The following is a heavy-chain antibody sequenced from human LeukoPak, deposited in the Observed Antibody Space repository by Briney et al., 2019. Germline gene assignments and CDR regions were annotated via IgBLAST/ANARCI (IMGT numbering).Heavy chain of an antibody. CDR2: IDNSGGYT. V-gene: IGHV3-23*01. D-gene: IGHD3-10*01. CDR1: GFSFSNYA. Sequence: GGSLRLSCAASGFSFSNYAMSWVRQAPGKGLEWISAIDNSGGYTYYLDSVKGRFTISRDNYRNTLYLQMSSLRAEDTAVYYCAGHHFGSGNYYKFWGQGTLVTVSS. CDR3: AGHHFGSGNYYKF. J-gene: IGHJ4*02.